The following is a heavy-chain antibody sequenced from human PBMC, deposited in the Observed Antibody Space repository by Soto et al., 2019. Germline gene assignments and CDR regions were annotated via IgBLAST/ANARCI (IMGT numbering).Heavy chain of an antibody. CDR2: IYYSGST. CDR1: GGSISSSSYY. Sequence: PSETLSLTCTVSGGSISSSSYYWGWIRQPPGKGLAWIGSIYYSGSTYNNPSLKSRVTISVDTSKNQFSLKLSSVTAADTAVYYCAGLKYFHSSGYLFHWGQGNRVTVS. V-gene: IGHV4-39*01. D-gene: IGHD3-22*01. J-gene: IGHJ4*02. CDR3: AGLKYFHSSGYLFH.